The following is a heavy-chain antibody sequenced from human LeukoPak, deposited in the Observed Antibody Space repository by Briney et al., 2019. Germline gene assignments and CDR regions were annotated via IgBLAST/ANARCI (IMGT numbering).Heavy chain of an antibody. J-gene: IGHJ3*02. V-gene: IGHV1-69*05. CDR1: GGTFSTYT. CDR3: ARGNNYYGSGRDAFDI. CDR2: IIPVFRTT. D-gene: IGHD3-10*01. Sequence: ASVKVSCKASGGTFSTYTITWVRQAPGQGPEWMGGIIPVFRTTNYAQRFQGRVTMTRDTSTSTVYMELSSLRSEDTAVYYCARGNNYYGSGRDAFDIWGQGTMVTVSP.